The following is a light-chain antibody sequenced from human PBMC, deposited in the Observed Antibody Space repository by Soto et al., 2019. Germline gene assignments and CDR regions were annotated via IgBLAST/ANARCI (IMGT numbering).Light chain of an antibody. CDR2: GAS. J-gene: IGKJ1*01. Sequence: EVVMTQSPATLSVSPGERATLSCRASQNVGSDLAWYQLKPGQAPRLLIFGASTSATAIPARFSGSGSGTEFTLIISSVQSEDFAVYYCQHYNNWPPWTFGQGTSVEVK. CDR1: QNVGSD. CDR3: QHYNNWPPWT. V-gene: IGKV3D-15*01.